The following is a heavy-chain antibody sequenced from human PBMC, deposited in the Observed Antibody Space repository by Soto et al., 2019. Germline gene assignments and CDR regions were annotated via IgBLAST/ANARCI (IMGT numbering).Heavy chain of an antibody. CDR3: ARGDWGSSSHYFDY. CDR1: GFTFTSFA. J-gene: IGHJ4*02. Sequence: GGSLRLSCAASGFTFTSFAMNWVRQAPGSGLEWVSGISGGGTRTFYADSVKGLFTISRDTSNNTVYLQMNSLRAEDTAVYYCARGDWGSSSHYFDYWGQGTLVTVSS. V-gene: IGHV3-23*01. D-gene: IGHD6-6*01. CDR2: ISGGGTRT.